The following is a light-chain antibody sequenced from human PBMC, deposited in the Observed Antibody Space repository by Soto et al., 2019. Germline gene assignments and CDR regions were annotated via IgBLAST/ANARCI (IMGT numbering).Light chain of an antibody. V-gene: IGLV1-44*01. CDR1: SSNIGSNT. CDR2: SDS. J-gene: IGLJ2*01. Sequence: QSVLTQPPSASGTPGQRVTISCSGSSSNIGSNTVNWYQHLPGTAPKLLIDSDSQRPSGVPDRFSGSKSGTSASLAISGLQSEDEADYYCAAWDDSLNGPVFGGGTKLTVL. CDR3: AAWDDSLNGPV.